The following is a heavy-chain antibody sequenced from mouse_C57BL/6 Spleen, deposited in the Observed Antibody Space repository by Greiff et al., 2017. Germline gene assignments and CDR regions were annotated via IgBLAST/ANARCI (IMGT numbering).Heavy chain of an antibody. J-gene: IGHJ2*01. CDR3: ATSFLTTVVAADY. D-gene: IGHD1-1*01. V-gene: IGHV14-3*01. Sequence: VQLQHSVAELVRPGASVKLSCTASGFNIKNTYMHWVKQRPEQGLEWIGRIDPANGNTKYAPKFQGKATITADTSSNTAYLQLSSLTSEDTAIYYCATSFLTTVVAADYWGQGTTLTVSS. CDR2: IDPANGNT. CDR1: GFNIKNTY.